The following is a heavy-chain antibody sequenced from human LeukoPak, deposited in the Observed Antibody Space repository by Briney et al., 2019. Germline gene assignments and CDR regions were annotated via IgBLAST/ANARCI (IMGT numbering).Heavy chain of an antibody. CDR1: GGSINNYY. CDR2: IYDSGST. Sequence: PSETLSLTCAVSGGSINNYYWSWIRQPPGKGLEWIGYIYDSGSTNYNPSLKSRVTISVDTSKNQFSLKLSSVTAADTAVYYCARHHITMVRGVIINVDYMDVWGKGTTVTISS. D-gene: IGHD3-10*01. CDR3: ARHHITMVRGVIINVDYMDV. V-gene: IGHV4-59*01. J-gene: IGHJ6*03.